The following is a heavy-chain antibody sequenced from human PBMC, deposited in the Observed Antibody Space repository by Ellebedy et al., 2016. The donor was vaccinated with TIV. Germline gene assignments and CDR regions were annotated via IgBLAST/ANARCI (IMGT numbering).Heavy chain of an antibody. CDR3: AKDTPLRWGFDY. J-gene: IGHJ4*02. CDR1: GFTFDDYA. D-gene: IGHD4-23*01. V-gene: IGHV3-9*01. Sequence: SLKISXAASGFTFDDYAMHWVRQAPGKGLEWISYISWSSGRIAYADSVKGRFTISRDNAKNSLYLQMNSLRTEDTALYYCAKDTPLRWGFDYWGQGTLVTVSS. CDR2: ISWSSGRI.